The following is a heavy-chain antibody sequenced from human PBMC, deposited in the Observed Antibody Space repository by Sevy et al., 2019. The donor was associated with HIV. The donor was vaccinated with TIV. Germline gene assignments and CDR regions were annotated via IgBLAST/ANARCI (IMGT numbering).Heavy chain of an antibody. V-gene: IGHV3-49*04. J-gene: IGHJ6*02. D-gene: IGHD3-3*01. CDR3: TREDAPDDFWSGYFLTKGYYGMDV. CDR2: IRSKAYGGTT. Sequence: GGSLRLSCTASGFTFGDYAMSWVRQAPGKGLEWVGFIRSKAYGGTTEYAASVKGRFTISSDDSKSIAYLQMNSLKTEDSAVYYCTREDAPDDFWSGYFLTKGYYGMDVWGQGTTVTVSS. CDR1: GFTFGDYA.